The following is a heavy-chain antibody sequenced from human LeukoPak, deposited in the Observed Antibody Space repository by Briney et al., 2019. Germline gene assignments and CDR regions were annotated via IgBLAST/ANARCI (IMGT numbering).Heavy chain of an antibody. D-gene: IGHD1-26*01. Sequence: GGSLRLSCAASGLTVTNNYMSWVRQAPGKGLEWISVIYSGGATYYADSVKGRVTISRDDSQNTLYLQVNSLRAEDTAVYYCATVSPPTVGSSSSFDYWGQGTLVAVSS. CDR3: ATVSPPTVGSSSSFDY. V-gene: IGHV3-53*01. J-gene: IGHJ4*02. CDR1: GLTVTNNY. CDR2: IYSGGAT.